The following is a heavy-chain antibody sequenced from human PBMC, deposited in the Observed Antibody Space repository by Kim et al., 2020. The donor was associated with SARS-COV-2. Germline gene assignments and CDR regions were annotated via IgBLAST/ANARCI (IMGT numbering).Heavy chain of an antibody. CDR3: ASSMVRGVIPGA. Sequence: SETLSLTCTVSGGSISSGGYYWSWIRQHPGKGLEWIGYIYYSGSTYYNPSLKSRVTISVDTSKNQFSLKLSSVTAADTAVYYCASSMVRGVIPGAWGQGTLVTVSS. V-gene: IGHV4-31*03. J-gene: IGHJ5*02. CDR2: IYYSGST. D-gene: IGHD3-10*01. CDR1: GGSISSGGYY.